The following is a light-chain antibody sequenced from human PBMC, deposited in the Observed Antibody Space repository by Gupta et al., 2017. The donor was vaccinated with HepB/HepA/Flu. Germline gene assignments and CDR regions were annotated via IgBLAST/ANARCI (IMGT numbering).Light chain of an antibody. CDR1: QSLLHSSGNHY. Sequence: DIVMTQSPLYLPVTPGEPASISCRSSQSLLHSSGNHYLDWYLQKPGQSPQLLIYLGSTRASGVPDRFSGSGSGTDFTLKISRVKTDDVGVYYCMEALEAPYTFGQGTKLEIK. V-gene: IGKV2-28*01. CDR3: MEALEAPYT. CDR2: LGS. J-gene: IGKJ2*01.